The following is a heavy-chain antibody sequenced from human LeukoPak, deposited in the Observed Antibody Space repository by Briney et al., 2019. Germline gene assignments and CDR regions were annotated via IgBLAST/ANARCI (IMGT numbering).Heavy chain of an antibody. CDR3: ARAASYCSGGSCYSGEKYYFDY. D-gene: IGHD2-15*01. CDR2: INHSGRP. Sequence: SETLSLTCAVYGGSFSGYYWSCIRHPPGKGREWIGEINHSGRPKYNPSLKSRVTISVDTSKNQFSLKLSSVTAADTAVYYCARAASYCSGGSCYSGEKYYFDYWGQGTLVTVSS. CDR1: GGSFSGYY. J-gene: IGHJ4*02. V-gene: IGHV4-34*01.